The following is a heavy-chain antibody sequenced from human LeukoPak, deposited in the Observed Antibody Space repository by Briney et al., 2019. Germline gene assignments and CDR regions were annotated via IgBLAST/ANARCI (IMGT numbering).Heavy chain of an antibody. CDR1: GFTLTSYA. D-gene: IGHD1-26*01. CDR2: ISGSGGST. CDR3: AKDRIVGARTPLDAFDI. V-gene: IGHV3-23*01. J-gene: IGHJ3*02. Sequence: PGGSLRLSCAASGFTLTSYAMSWVRQAPGKGLEWVSAISGSGGSTYYADTVNGRFTITRDNSKNTLYLQLNSLTAADTDVYDCAKDRIVGARTPLDAFDIWGQGTMVTVSS.